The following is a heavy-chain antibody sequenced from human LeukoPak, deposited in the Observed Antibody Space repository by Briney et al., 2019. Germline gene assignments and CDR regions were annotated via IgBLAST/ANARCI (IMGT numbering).Heavy chain of an antibody. J-gene: IGHJ4*02. CDR2: MYYSGST. CDR3: ARSMYSTNADS. D-gene: IGHD6-13*01. V-gene: IGHV4-39*02. Sequence: SETLSLTCTVSGGSISSSSYFWGWIRHPPGKGLEWIGSMYYSGSTYYNPSLKSRVTISVDTSKNHLSLRLSSVTAADTAVYYCARSMYSTNADSWGQGTLVTVSS. CDR1: GGSISSSSYF.